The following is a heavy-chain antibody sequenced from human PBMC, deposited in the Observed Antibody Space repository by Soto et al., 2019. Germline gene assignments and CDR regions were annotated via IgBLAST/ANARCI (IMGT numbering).Heavy chain of an antibody. Sequence: QVQLVQSGAEVQKPGSSVKVSCKASGGTFSSYAISWVRQAPGQGREWRGGIIPIFGTANYAQKFQGRVTITADKSTSTAYMELSSLRSEDTAVYYCANDHGYSSSFWWFDPWGQGTLVTVSS. CDR2: IIPIFGTA. V-gene: IGHV1-69*06. D-gene: IGHD6-6*01. CDR1: GGTFSSYA. J-gene: IGHJ5*02. CDR3: ANDHGYSSSFWWFDP.